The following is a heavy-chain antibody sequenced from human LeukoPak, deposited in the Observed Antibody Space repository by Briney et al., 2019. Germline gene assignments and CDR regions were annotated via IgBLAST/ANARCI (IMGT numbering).Heavy chain of an antibody. CDR3: AREARGGPVTGSLEY. CDR1: GGSFSGYY. Sequence: SETLSLTCAVYGGSFSGYYWSWIRQPPGKGLEWIGSIHHSGSTYYNPSLKSRVTVSVDTSKNQFSLRPSSVTAADTAVYYCAREARGGPVTGSLEYWGQGTLVTVSS. V-gene: IGHV4-34*01. D-gene: IGHD6-19*01. CDR2: IHHSGST. J-gene: IGHJ4*02.